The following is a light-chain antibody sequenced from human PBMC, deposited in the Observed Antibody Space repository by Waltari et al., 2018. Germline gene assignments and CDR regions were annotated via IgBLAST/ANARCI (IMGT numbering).Light chain of an antibody. Sequence: QSALTQPASVSGSPGQSIPIPCTGTRGAVASDDVVSWYQTHPRKAPKVIIYEVRKRPSGVSNRFSGSKSGHTASLTISGLQAEDEADYYCCSYAGGSTFYVFGTETKVTVL. CDR3: CSYAGGSTFYV. V-gene: IGLV2-23*02. J-gene: IGLJ1*01. CDR1: RGAVASDDV. CDR2: EVR.